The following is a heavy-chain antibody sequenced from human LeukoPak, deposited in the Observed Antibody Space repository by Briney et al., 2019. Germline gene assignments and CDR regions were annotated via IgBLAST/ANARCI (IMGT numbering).Heavy chain of an antibody. CDR3: ARGGEYSSSWYGNLNY. CDR1: GFTFSDYY. Sequence: GGSLRPSCAASGFTFSDYYMSWIRQAPGKGLEWVSYISSSGSTIYYADSVKGRFTISRDNAKNSLYLQMNSLRAEDTAVYYCARGGEYSSSWYGNLNYWGQGTLVTVSS. J-gene: IGHJ4*02. D-gene: IGHD6-13*01. CDR2: ISSSGSTI. V-gene: IGHV3-11*01.